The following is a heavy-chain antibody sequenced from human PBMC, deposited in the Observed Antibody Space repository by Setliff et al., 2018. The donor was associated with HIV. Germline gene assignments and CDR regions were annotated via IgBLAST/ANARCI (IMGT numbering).Heavy chain of an antibody. Sequence: SVKVSCKASGGTFSSYGINWVRQAPGQGLEWMGWISAYNGKTEYAQNFQGRVTITADKSTSTSYMELSSLRSEDTAVYYCVDSSDYHRGSYYYYIDVWGSGTTVTVSS. D-gene: IGHD3-22*01. V-gene: IGHV1-69*10. J-gene: IGHJ6*03. CDR3: VDSSDYHRGSYYYYIDV. CDR1: GGTFSSYG. CDR2: ISAYNGKT.